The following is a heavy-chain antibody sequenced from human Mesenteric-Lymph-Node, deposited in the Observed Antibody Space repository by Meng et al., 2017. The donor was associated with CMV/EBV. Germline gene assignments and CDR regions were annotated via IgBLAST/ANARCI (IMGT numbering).Heavy chain of an antibody. Sequence: SETLSLTCAVYGGSFSGYYWSWIRQPPGKGLEWIGEINHSGSTNYNPSLKSRVTISVDTSKNQFSLKLSSVTTADTAVYYCARGQVGSGYDYDYWGQGTLVTVSS. CDR1: GGSFSGYY. V-gene: IGHV4-34*01. CDR2: INHSGST. D-gene: IGHD5-12*01. CDR3: ARGQVGSGYDYDY. J-gene: IGHJ4*02.